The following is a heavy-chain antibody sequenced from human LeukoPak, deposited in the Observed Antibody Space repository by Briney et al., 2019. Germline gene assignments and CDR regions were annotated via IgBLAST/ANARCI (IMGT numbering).Heavy chain of an antibody. CDR2: ISSSGGYV. V-gene: IGHV3-21*01. D-gene: IGHD2-15*01. CDR3: ASTAVGYYYYGMDV. CDR1: GFTFSSYS. Sequence: GGSLRLSCAASGFTFSSYSMNWVRQAPGKGLEWVSCISSSGGYVYYADSVKGRFTISRDNSKNTLYPQMNSLRAEDTAVYYCASTAVGYYYYGMDVWGQGTTVTVSS. J-gene: IGHJ6*02.